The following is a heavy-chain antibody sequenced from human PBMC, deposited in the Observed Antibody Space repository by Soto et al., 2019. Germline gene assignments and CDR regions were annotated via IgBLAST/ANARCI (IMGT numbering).Heavy chain of an antibody. CDR2: IYPGDSDT. CDR3: ARHACSSTSCSTWGPLHYYYGMDV. J-gene: IGHJ6*02. CDR1: GYSFTSYW. V-gene: IGHV5-51*01. D-gene: IGHD2-2*02. Sequence: PGESLKISCKGSGYSFTSYWIGWVRQMPGKGLEWMGIIYPGDSDTRYSPSFQGQVTISADKSISTAYLQWSSLKASDTAMYYCARHACSSTSCSTWGPLHYYYGMDVWGQGTTVTVSS.